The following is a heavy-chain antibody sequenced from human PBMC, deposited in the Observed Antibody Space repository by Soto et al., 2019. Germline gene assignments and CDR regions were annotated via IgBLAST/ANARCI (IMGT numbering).Heavy chain of an antibody. V-gene: IGHV3-48*03. J-gene: IGHJ6*02. D-gene: IGHD3-22*01. CDR2: ISSSGSTI. CDR3: ARDSYYYDSSGYSLTYGMDV. CDR1: GFTFSSYE. Sequence: GGSLRRSCAASGFTFSSYEMNWVRQAPGKGLEWVSYISSSGSTIYYADSVKGRFTISRDNAKNSLYLQMNSLRAEDTAVYYCARDSYYYDSSGYSLTYGMDVWGQGTTVTVSS.